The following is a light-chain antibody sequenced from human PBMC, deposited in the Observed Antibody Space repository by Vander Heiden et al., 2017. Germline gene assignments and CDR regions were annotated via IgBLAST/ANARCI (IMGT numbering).Light chain of an antibody. J-gene: IGLJ1*01. CDR1: SSNIGAGYD. V-gene: IGLV1-40*01. CDR3: QSYDRSLSGSV. CDR2: VNN. Sequence: QSVLTQPPSVSGAPGQRVTVSCTVSSSNIGAGYDVHWYQQFPGAAPKLLIFVNNIRPSGVPDRFSGSKSGASASLSITGLQADDEADYYCQSYDRSLSGSVFGTGTKVTVL.